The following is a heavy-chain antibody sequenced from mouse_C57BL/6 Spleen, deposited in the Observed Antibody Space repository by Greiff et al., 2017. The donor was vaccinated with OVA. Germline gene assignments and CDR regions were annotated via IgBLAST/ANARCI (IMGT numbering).Heavy chain of an antibody. CDR2: ISAGGSYT. Sequence: DVQLVESGGGLVKPGGSLKLSCAASGFTFSSYAMSWVRQTPEKRLEWVATISAGGSYTYYPDNVTGRFTISRDNAKNNLYLQMSHLKSEDTAMYYGAREGDYYGSSYFDYWGQGTTLTVSS. V-gene: IGHV5-4*01. J-gene: IGHJ2*01. D-gene: IGHD1-1*01. CDR1: GFTFSSYA. CDR3: AREGDYYGSSYFDY.